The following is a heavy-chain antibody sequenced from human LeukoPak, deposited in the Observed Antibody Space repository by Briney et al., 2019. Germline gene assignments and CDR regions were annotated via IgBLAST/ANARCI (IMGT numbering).Heavy chain of an antibody. CDR2: INHSGST. Sequence: SETLSLTCAVYGGSFSGYYWSWIRQPPGKGLGGIGEINHSGSTNYNPSLKSRVTISVDTSKNQFSLKLSAVAAADSARYHCARGRIAARPFDFWGQGTLVTVSS. CDR1: GGSFSGYY. CDR3: ARGRIAARPFDF. D-gene: IGHD6-6*01. V-gene: IGHV4-34*01. J-gene: IGHJ4*02.